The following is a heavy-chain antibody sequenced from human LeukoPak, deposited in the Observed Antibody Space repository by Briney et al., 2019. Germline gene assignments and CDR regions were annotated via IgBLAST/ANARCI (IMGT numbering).Heavy chain of an antibody. V-gene: IGHV3-9*03. D-gene: IGHD2-15*01. CDR1: GFTFSIYA. J-gene: IGHJ3*02. CDR2: ISWDSSSV. CDR3: AKDVGGPLADAFDI. Sequence: PGGSLRLSCAASGFTFSIYAMSWVRQAPGKGQEWVSGISWDSSSVAYADSVKGRFTISRDNAKNSLYLQMNSLRAEDMALYYCAKDVGGPLADAFDIWGQGTMVTVSS.